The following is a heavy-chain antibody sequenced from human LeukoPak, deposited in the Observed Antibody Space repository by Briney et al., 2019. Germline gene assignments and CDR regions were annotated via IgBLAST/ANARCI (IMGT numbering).Heavy chain of an antibody. CDR2: IHDSGST. J-gene: IGHJ4*02. CDR3: ARDFGGGITEIDY. D-gene: IGHD3-16*01. Sequence: SETLSLTCTVSGYSISSGYYWGWIRQTPGKGVEWIAYIHDSGSTYYNPSLKSRVSISIDTSKNQFFLKLSSVTAADTAVYYCARDFGGGITEIDYWGQGTLVTVSS. CDR1: GYSISSGYY. V-gene: IGHV4-38-2*02.